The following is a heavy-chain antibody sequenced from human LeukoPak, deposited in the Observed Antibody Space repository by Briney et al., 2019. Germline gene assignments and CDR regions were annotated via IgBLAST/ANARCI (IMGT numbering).Heavy chain of an antibody. Sequence: ASVKVSCKAFGYTFTSNYMHWVRQAPGQGLEYMGWINPNTGGTHYAQNFQGRVTMTRDTSISTAYMDLSGLRSDDTAMYYCAKVIEGAVAFDYWGQGTLVTVSS. CDR1: GYTFTSNY. D-gene: IGHD6-19*01. V-gene: IGHV1-2*02. CDR3: AKVIEGAVAFDY. J-gene: IGHJ4*02. CDR2: INPNTGGT.